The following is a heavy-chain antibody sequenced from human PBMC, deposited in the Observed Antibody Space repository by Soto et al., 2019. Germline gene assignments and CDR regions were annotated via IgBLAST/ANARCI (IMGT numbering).Heavy chain of an antibody. J-gene: IGHJ4*02. CDR1: GFTFSNYG. Sequence: QVQLVESGGGVVQPGRSLRVSCAASGFTFSNYGMHWVHQAPGKGLEWVALISSDGTNKYYVDSVKGRFTVSRDNSKNTLYLQVNSLRPEDTAVYYCARDRGWNCDYWGQGTLVTVSS. CDR3: ARDRGWNCDY. V-gene: IGHV3-30*03. D-gene: IGHD1-7*01. CDR2: ISSDGTNK.